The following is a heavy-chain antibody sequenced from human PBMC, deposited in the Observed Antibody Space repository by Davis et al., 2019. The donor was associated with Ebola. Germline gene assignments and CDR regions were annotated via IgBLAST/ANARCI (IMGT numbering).Heavy chain of an antibody. D-gene: IGHD3-16*01. CDR2: INTNTGNP. CDR3: ASAIGFGYYYYGMDV. Sequence: AASVKVSCKASGYTFTSYAMNWVRQALGQGLEWMGWINTNTGNPTYAQGFTGRFVFSLDTSVSTAYLQISSLKAEDTAVYYCASAIGFGYYYYGMDVWGQGTTVTVSS. V-gene: IGHV7-4-1*02. J-gene: IGHJ6*02. CDR1: GYTFTSYA.